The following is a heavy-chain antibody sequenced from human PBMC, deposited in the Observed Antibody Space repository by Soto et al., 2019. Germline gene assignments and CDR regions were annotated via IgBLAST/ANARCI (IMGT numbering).Heavy chain of an antibody. CDR3: ASVKYDGGSYRYRFDY. D-gene: IGHD3-16*02. V-gene: IGHV4-31*03. CDR1: GGSISSGGYY. Sequence: QVQLQESGPGLVKPSQTLSLTCTVSGGSISSGGYYWSWIRQHPGKGLEWIGYIYYSGSTYYNPSLKSRVTISVDTSKNQFSLKLSSVTAADTAVYYCASVKYDGGSYRYRFDYWGQGTLVTVSS. J-gene: IGHJ4*02. CDR2: IYYSGST.